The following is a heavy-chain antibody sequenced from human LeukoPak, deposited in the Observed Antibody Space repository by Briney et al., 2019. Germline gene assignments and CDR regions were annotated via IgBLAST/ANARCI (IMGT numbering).Heavy chain of an antibody. Sequence: SETLSLTCAVYGGSFSGYYWSWIRQPPGKGLEWIGEINHSGSTNYNPSLKSRATISVDTSKNQFSLKLSSVTAADTAVYYCARVRITMVRGVINYYYYMDVWGKGTTVTVSS. CDR2: INHSGST. V-gene: IGHV4-34*01. CDR1: GGSFSGYY. CDR3: ARVRITMVRGVINYYYYMDV. D-gene: IGHD3-10*01. J-gene: IGHJ6*03.